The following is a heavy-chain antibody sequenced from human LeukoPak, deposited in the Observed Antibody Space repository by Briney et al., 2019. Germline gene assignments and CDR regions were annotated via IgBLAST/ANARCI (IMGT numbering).Heavy chain of an antibody. D-gene: IGHD3-10*01. V-gene: IGHV3-11*05. Sequence: GGSLRLSCAASGFTFSDYYMSWIRQAPGKXLEWVSYISSSSSYTNYADSVKGRFTISRDNAKTSLYLQMNSLRAEDTAVYYCARVGSTMVRGTRRWEFQHWGQGTLVTVSS. J-gene: IGHJ1*01. CDR2: ISSSSSYT. CDR1: GFTFSDYY. CDR3: ARVGSTMVRGTRRWEFQH.